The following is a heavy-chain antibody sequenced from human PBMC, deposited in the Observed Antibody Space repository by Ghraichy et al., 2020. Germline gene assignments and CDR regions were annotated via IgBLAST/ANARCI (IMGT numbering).Heavy chain of an antibody. V-gene: IGHV3-66*01. CDR2: IYSGGST. CDR1: GFTVSSNY. Sequence: GESLNISCAASGFTVSSNYMSWVRQAPGKGLEWVSVIYSGGSTYYADSVKGRFTISRDNSKNTLYLQMNSLRAEDTAVYYCARERYDFWSGLANYYYYGMDVWGQGTTVTVSS. D-gene: IGHD3-3*01. J-gene: IGHJ6*02. CDR3: ARERYDFWSGLANYYYYGMDV.